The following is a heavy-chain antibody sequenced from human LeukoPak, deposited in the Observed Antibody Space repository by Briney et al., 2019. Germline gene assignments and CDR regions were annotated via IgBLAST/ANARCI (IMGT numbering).Heavy chain of an antibody. Sequence: GGSLRLSCAASGFTFSSYGMLWVRQAPGKGLEWVAVISYDGSNKYYADSVKGRFTISRDNSKNTLYLQMNSLRAEDTAVYYCAKDLGNCGGDCYSGDYWGQGTLVTVSS. CDR2: ISYDGSNK. D-gene: IGHD2-21*02. V-gene: IGHV3-30*18. CDR1: GFTFSSYG. CDR3: AKDLGNCGGDCYSGDY. J-gene: IGHJ4*02.